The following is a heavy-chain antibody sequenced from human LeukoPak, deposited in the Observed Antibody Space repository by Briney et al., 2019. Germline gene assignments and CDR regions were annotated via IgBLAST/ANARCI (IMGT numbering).Heavy chain of an antibody. V-gene: IGHV3-30*02. J-gene: IGHJ4*02. D-gene: IGHD7-27*01. Sequence: GGSLRLSCAAPGFTFRNYGMHWVRQAPGKGLERVAFIQYDGSNKYYADSLKGRFTISRDNSKNTLYLQMNSRRAEDTALYYCAKDWDFDYWGQGTLVTVSS. CDR3: AKDWDFDY. CDR1: GFTFRNYG. CDR2: IQYDGSNK.